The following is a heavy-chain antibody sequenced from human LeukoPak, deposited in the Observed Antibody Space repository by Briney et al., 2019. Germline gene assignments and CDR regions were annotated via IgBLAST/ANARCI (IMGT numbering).Heavy chain of an antibody. Sequence: ASVKVSCRASGYTFIDYYIHWVRLAPGQGLEWMGRINPNSGGTDYAQKFQGRVTMTRDTSISTAYMELSRLRSDDTAVYYCAKDHGSWPYYLDYWGQGTLVTVSS. CDR2: INPNSGGT. CDR1: GYTFIDYY. V-gene: IGHV1-2*06. J-gene: IGHJ4*02. CDR3: AKDHGSWPYYLDY. D-gene: IGHD6-13*01.